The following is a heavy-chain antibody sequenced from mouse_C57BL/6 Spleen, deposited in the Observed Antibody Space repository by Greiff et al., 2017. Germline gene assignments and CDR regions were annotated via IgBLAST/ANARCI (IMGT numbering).Heavy chain of an antibody. J-gene: IGHJ3*01. Sequence: EVMLVESGGGLVKPGGSLKLSCAASGFTFSSYAMSWVRQTPEKRLEWVATISDGGSYTYYPDNVKGRFTISRDNAKNNLYLQMSHLKSEDTAMYYCARATGIAWFAYWGQGTLVTVSA. CDR1: GFTFSSYA. V-gene: IGHV5-4*03. CDR2: ISDGGSYT. CDR3: ARATGIAWFAY. D-gene: IGHD4-1*01.